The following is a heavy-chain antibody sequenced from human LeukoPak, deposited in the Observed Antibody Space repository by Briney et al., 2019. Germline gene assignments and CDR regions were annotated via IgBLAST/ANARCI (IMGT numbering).Heavy chain of an antibody. D-gene: IGHD2-2*02. CDR1: GFTLSRYG. J-gene: IGHJ4*02. Sequence: GGSLRLSCTASGFTLSRYGMHWVRQAPGKGLEWVAGIWANGITKNYADSVKGRSAISRDISKNTMSLQMNSLRVEDTAVYYCARSSISSSYTYWGQGTLVTVSS. CDR2: IWANGITK. V-gene: IGHV3-33*01. CDR3: ARSSISSSYTY.